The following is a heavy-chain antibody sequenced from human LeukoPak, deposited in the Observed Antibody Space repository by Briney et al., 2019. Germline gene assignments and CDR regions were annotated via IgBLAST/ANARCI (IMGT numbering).Heavy chain of an antibody. CDR2: INPNSGGT. CDR1: GYTFTGYY. J-gene: IGHJ4*02. CDR3: ARDSGRGAAAGTDLDY. Sequence: ASVKVSCKASGYTFTGYYMHWVRQAPGQGLEWMGWINPNSGGTNYAQKFQGRVTMTRDTSISTAYMELSRLRSDDTAIYYCARDSGRGAAAGTDLDYWGQGTLVTVSS. V-gene: IGHV1-2*02. D-gene: IGHD6-13*01.